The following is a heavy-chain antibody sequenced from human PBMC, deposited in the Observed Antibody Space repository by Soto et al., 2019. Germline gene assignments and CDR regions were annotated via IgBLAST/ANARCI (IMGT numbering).Heavy chain of an antibody. CDR2: IYHSGST. J-gene: IGHJ4*02. CDR3: AREEWGSGGSSQPHFDY. V-gene: IGHV4-4*02. D-gene: IGHD2-15*01. Sequence: QVQLQESGPGLVKPSGTLSLTCAVSSGSISSSNWWSWVRQPPGKGLEWIGEIYHSGSTNYNPSRKSRVTISVDKSKNQFSLKLSSVTAADTAVYYCAREEWGSGGSSQPHFDYWGQGTLVTVSS. CDR1: SGSISSSNW.